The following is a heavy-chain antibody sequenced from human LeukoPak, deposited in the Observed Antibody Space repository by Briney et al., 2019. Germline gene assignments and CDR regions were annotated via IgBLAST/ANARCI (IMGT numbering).Heavy chain of an antibody. CDR3: TRGTGSYDY. D-gene: IGHD1-26*01. J-gene: IGHJ4*02. V-gene: IGHV3-7*01. Sequence: PGGSLRLSCVASGFTFGSSWMTWVRQSPGKGLEWVASINDDGSAQYYVDSVKGRFTISRDNAKNSLYLHMNSLRAEDTAVYYCTRGTGSYDYWGQGTRVTVSS. CDR2: INDDGSAQ. CDR1: GFTFGSSW.